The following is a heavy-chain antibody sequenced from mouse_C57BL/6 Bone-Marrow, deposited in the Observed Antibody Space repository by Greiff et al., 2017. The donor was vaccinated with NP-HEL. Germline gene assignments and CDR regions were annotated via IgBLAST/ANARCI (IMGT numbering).Heavy chain of an antibody. CDR3: ARGGDGFF. CDR2: IDPSDSYT. CDR1: GYTFTSYW. J-gene: IGHJ2*01. D-gene: IGHD2-3*01. V-gene: IGHV1-69*01. Sequence: QVHVKQPGAELVMPGASVKLSCKASGYTFTSYWMHWVKQRPGQGLEWIGEIDPSDSYTNYNQKFKGKSTLTVDKSSSTAYMQLSSLTSEDSAVYYCARGGDGFFWGQGTTLTVSS.